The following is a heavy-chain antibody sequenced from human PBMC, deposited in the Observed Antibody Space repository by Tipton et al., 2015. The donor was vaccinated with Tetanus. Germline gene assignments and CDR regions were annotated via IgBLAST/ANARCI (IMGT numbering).Heavy chain of an antibody. Sequence: TLSLTCTVSGDSISSGNYRYNWIRQLPGKGLEWIGYIYHTGTTYYNPSFKSRVSISVDTSMSQFSLELNSVTAADTAVYYCARATRDYHILTGYRRTFDPWGQGTLVTVSS. CDR3: ARATRDYHILTGYRRTFDP. V-gene: IGHV4-31*03. CDR1: GDSISSGNYR. J-gene: IGHJ5*02. CDR2: IYHTGTT. D-gene: IGHD3-9*01.